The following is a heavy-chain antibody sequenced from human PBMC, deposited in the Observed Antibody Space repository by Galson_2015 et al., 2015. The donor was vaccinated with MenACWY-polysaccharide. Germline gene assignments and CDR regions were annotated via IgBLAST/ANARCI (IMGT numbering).Heavy chain of an antibody. CDR2: LHSSGNT. CDR3: ARATLSGGFES. D-gene: IGHD1-1*01. CDR1: GFSVINIY. J-gene: IGHJ4*02. V-gene: IGHV3-53*01. Sequence: SLRLSCAASGFSVINIYMTWVRQAPGKGLEWVSFLHSSGNTDHTDSVKGRFTISRDTSTNTLYLHMNSLRAEDTAVYFCARATLSGGFESWGQATLVTVSS.